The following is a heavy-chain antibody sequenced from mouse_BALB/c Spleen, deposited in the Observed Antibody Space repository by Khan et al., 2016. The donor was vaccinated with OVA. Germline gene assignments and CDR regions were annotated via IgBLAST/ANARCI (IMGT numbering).Heavy chain of an antibody. J-gene: IGHJ2*01. CDR2: IIPSTGYT. CDR3: ARRGLRWDFDY. Sequence: QVQLQQSGAELAKPGASVKMSCKASGYTFINYWILWVKQRPGQGLEWIGYIIPSTGYTEYTQNFKDKATLTADKSSSTAYMQLSSLTSEDSAVYYCARRGLRWDFDYWGQGTTLTVSS. CDR1: GYTFINYW. V-gene: IGHV1-7*01. D-gene: IGHD1-1*02.